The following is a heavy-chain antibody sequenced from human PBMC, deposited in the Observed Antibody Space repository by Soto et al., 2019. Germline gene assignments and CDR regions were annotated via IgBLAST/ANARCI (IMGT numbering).Heavy chain of an antibody. Sequence: SETLSLTCTVSGGSISRYYWTWIRQPPGKGLEWIGNIHYTGSTNYNPSLKSRVTISLGTSKSQFSLKLSSVTAADTAVYYCARDLSISSADGPLDPWGHGTLVTVSS. J-gene: IGHJ5*02. V-gene: IGHV4-59*01. CDR1: GGSISRYY. CDR3: ARDLSISSADGPLDP. CDR2: IHYTGST. D-gene: IGHD6-6*01.